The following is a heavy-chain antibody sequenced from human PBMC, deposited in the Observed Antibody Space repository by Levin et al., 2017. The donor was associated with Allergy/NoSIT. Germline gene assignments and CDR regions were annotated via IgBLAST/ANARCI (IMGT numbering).Heavy chain of an antibody. CDR2: IWYDGSNK. V-gene: IGHV3-33*01. D-gene: IGHD3-22*01. CDR3: ARASTYYYDSSGYVNAFDI. CDR1: GFTFSSYG. J-gene: IGHJ3*02. Sequence: QAGGSLRLSCAASGFTFSSYGMHWVRQAPGKGLEWVAVIWYDGSNKYYADSVKGRFTISRDNSKNTLYLQMNSLRAEDTAVYYCARASTYYYDSSGYVNAFDIWGQGTMVTVSS.